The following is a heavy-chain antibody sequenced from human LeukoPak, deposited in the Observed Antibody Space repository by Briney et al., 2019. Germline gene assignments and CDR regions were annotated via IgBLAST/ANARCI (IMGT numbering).Heavy chain of an antibody. V-gene: IGHV1-46*03. Sequence: ASVKVSCKASGYTFTSYYMHWVRQAPGQGLEWMGIINPSGGSTSYAQKFQGRVTMTRDTSTSTVYMELSSLRSEDTAVYYCARESYGGGDTVVVPAAYAFDIWGQETMVTVSS. J-gene: IGHJ3*02. CDR3: ARESYGGGDTVVVPAAYAFDI. D-gene: IGHD2-2*01. CDR1: GYTFTSYY. CDR2: INPSGGST.